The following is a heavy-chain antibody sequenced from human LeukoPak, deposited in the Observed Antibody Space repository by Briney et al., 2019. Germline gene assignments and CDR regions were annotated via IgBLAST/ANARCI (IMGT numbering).Heavy chain of an antibody. CDR1: GYTFTSYD. V-gene: IGHV1-8*01. D-gene: IGHD2-2*01. Sequence: ASVKVSCKASGYTFTSYDINWVRQATGQGLEWMGWMNPNSGNTGYAQKFQGRVTMTRNTSISTAYMELSSLRSEDTAVYYCARGGLYQLPYSRGAFDIWGQGTMVTVSS. J-gene: IGHJ3*02. CDR3: ARGGLYQLPYSRGAFDI. CDR2: MNPNSGNT.